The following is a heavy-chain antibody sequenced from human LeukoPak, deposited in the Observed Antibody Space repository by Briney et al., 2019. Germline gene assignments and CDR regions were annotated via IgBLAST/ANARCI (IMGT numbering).Heavy chain of an antibody. CDR3: ARDNSSGPLYYYYMDV. D-gene: IGHD3-10*01. CDR2: IIPIFGTA. V-gene: IGHV1-69*05. CDR1: GYTFSSYA. Sequence: SVKVSCKASGYTFSSYAISWVRQAPGQGLEWMGRIIPIFGTANYAQKFQGRVTITTDESTSTAYMELSSLRSEDTAVYYCARDNSSGPLYYYYMDVWGKGTTVTVSS. J-gene: IGHJ6*03.